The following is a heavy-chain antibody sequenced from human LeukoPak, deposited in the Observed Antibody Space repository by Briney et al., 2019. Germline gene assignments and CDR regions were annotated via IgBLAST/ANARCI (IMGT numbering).Heavy chain of an antibody. CDR1: GFTFSSYS. CDR2: ISSSSSTI. Sequence: PGGSLRLSCAASGFTFSSYSMNWVRQAPGKGLEWVSYISSSSSTIYYADSVKGRFTISRDNAKNSLYLQMNSLRAEDTAVYYCARDLFGSRATIDYWGQGTLVTVSS. D-gene: IGHD5-12*01. CDR3: ARDLFGSRATIDY. J-gene: IGHJ4*02. V-gene: IGHV3-48*04.